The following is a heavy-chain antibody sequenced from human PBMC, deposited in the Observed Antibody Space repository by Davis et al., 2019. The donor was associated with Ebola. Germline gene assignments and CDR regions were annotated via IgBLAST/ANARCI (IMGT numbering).Heavy chain of an antibody. J-gene: IGHJ6*04. CDR2: IKQDGSEK. CDR3: AKELYYDGMDV. V-gene: IGHV3-7*03. Sequence: GESLKISCAASGFTFSSYWMSWVRQAPGKGLEWVANIKQDGSEKYYVDSVKGRFTISRDNAKNTLYLQMNSLKAEDTAVYYCAKELYYDGMDVWGKGTTVTVSS. CDR1: GFTFSSYW.